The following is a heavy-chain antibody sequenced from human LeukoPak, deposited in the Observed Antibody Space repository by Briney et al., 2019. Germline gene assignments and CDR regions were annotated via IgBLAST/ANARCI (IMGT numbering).Heavy chain of an antibody. Sequence: PGGSPRLSCAASGFTFDDYGMSWVRQAPGKGLEWVSGINWNGGSTGYADSVKGRFTISRDNAKNSLYLQMNSLRAEDTALYYCARAPFPYDSSGYYPLWGQGTLVTVSS. CDR1: GFTFDDYG. D-gene: IGHD3-22*01. V-gene: IGHV3-20*04. CDR2: INWNGGST. CDR3: ARAPFPYDSSGYYPL. J-gene: IGHJ4*02.